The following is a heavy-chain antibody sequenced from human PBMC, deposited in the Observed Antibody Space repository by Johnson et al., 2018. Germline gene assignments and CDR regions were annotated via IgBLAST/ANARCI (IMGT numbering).Heavy chain of an antibody. J-gene: IGHJ1*01. CDR3: TTGRGSSLQYFQY. V-gene: IGHV3-49*03. CDR2: IRRKIYGETT. D-gene: IGHD3-16*01. CDR1: GFTFDDYA. Sequence: EVQLVETGGGLVQPGRSLRLSCTASGFTFDDYAVTWFRQAPGKGLEWVAFIRRKIYGETTEYAASVEGRFTISRDNSKSIAYLQMNSLKTEGTAVYYGTTGRGSSLQYFQYWGQGTLVSVSS.